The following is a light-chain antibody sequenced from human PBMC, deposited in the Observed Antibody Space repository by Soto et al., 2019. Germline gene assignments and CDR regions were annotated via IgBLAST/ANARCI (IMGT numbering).Light chain of an antibody. V-gene: IGKV3-11*01. CDR2: DAT. J-gene: IGKJ4*01. CDR3: QQRTNWLT. Sequence: EIVLTQSPATLSLSPGERATLSCRASQSVTWYLAWYQQQPGQAPRLLIYDATNRATGIPARFSGSGSGTDFTLTISRLEPEDFAVYYCQQRTNWLTFGGGTMVEI. CDR1: QSVTWY.